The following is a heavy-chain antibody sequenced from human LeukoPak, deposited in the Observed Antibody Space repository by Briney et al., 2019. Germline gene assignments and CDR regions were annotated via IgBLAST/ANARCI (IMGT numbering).Heavy chain of an antibody. J-gene: IGHJ3*02. Sequence: PGGSLRLSCAASGFTVSSNYMSWVRQAPGKGLEWVSVIYSGGSTYYADSVKGRFTISRDNSKNTLYLQMNSLRAEDTAVYYCAGGAPAAAYCGGDCYIADDAFDIWGQGTMVTVSS. CDR1: GFTVSSNY. CDR3: AGGAPAAAYCGGDCYIADDAFDI. V-gene: IGHV3-53*01. CDR2: IYSGGST. D-gene: IGHD2-21*01.